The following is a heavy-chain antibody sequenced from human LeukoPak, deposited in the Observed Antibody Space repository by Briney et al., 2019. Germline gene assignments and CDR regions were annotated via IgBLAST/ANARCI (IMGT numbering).Heavy chain of an antibody. CDR3: ASGFNYGYFRY. CDR2: ITWNGDST. V-gene: IGHV3-20*04. CDR1: GFSFDKYG. J-gene: IGHJ4*02. Sequence: PGGSLRLSCEGSGFSFDKYGMIWVRHGPGKGLEWVSGITWNGDSTTYADPVKGRVTISRDNAKNSVYLQMSRLRAEDTPVYYCASGFNYGYFRYWGPGTLVTVSS. D-gene: IGHD5-18*01.